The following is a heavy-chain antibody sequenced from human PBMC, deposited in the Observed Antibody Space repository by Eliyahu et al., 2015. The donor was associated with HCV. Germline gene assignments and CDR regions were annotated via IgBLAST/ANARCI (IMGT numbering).Heavy chain of an antibody. CDR3: ARDERDHGNYVDY. V-gene: IGHV3-7*03. Sequence: EVHLVESGGGLVQPGGSLRLSCVASGFTVSSYXMGWVRQAPGKGVEWVANIRGDGGEKYYVDSVKGRFTISRDNAKNSMYLQINSLRAEDTAMYYCARDERDHGNYVDYWGQGTLVTVSS. D-gene: IGHD3-16*01. J-gene: IGHJ4*02. CDR1: GFTVSSYX. CDR2: IRGDGGEK.